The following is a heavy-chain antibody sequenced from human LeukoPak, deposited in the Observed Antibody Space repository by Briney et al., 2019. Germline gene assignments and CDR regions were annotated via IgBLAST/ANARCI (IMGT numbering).Heavy chain of an antibody. Sequence: ASVKDSCKASGYTFTDYYMHWVRQAPGQGFEWMGWINPNDGDTNYAQKFQGRVTMTRETSISTAHMEVSRLRSDDTAVYYCARANFLYCSSTTCLFDYWGQGTLVTVSS. CDR3: ARANFLYCSSTTCLFDY. CDR2: INPNDGDT. D-gene: IGHD2-2*01. J-gene: IGHJ4*02. CDR1: GYTFTDYY. V-gene: IGHV1-2*02.